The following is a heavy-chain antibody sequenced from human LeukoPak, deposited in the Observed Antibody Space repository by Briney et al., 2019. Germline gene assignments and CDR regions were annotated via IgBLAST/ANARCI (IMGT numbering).Heavy chain of an antibody. V-gene: IGHV4-4*07. D-gene: IGHD2-8*01. CDR3: ARDSYCTNGVCYNFDY. J-gene: IGHJ4*02. Sequence: PSETLSLTCTVSGGSISSYYWSWIRQPAGKGLEWIGRIYTSGSTNHNPSLKSRVTMSVDTSKNQFSLKLSSVTAADTAVYYCARDSYCTNGVCYNFDYWGQGTLVTVSS. CDR1: GGSISSYY. CDR2: IYTSGST.